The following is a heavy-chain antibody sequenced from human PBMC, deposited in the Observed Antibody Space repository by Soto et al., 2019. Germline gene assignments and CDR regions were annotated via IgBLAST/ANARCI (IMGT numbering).Heavy chain of an antibody. CDR3: ARAVFRGDSSGYYPPFGMDV. Sequence: GASVKVSCKASGYTFTSYYMHWVRQAPGQGLEWMGIINPSGGSTSYAQKFQGRVTMTRDTSTSTVYMELSSLRSEDTAVYYCARAVFRGDSSGYYPPFGMDVWGQGTTVTVSS. D-gene: IGHD3-22*01. V-gene: IGHV1-46*01. CDR1: GYTFTSYY. J-gene: IGHJ6*02. CDR2: INPSGGST.